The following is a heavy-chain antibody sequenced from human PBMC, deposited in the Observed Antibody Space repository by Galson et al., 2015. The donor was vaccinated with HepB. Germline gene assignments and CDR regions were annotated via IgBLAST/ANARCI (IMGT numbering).Heavy chain of an antibody. CDR1: GFTFSSYA. CDR3: AKDRYGSGSYYGSYYYDSSFDY. Sequence: SLRLSCAASGFTFSSYAMSWVRQAPGKGLEWVSAISGSGGSTYYADSVKGRFTISRDNSKNTLYLQMNSLRAEDTAVYYCAKDRYGSGSYYGSYYYDSSFDYWGQGTLVTVSS. V-gene: IGHV3-23*01. D-gene: IGHD3-10*01. CDR2: ISGSGGST. J-gene: IGHJ4*02.